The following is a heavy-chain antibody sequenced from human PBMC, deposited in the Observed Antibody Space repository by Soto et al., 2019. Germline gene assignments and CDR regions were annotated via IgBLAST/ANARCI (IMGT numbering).Heavy chain of an antibody. CDR3: TRGRGARYFDY. CDR2: IYYSGDT. CDR1: GDSIISGDYY. Sequence: SETLSLTCTVSGDSIISGDYYWSWIRQTPGKGLEWIGYIYYSGDTNYNPSLKSRVIISVDTSKNQFSLKLSSVTAADTAVYYCTRGRGARYFDYWGQGTLVTLSS. J-gene: IGHJ4*02. V-gene: IGHV4-30-4*01. D-gene: IGHD2-15*01.